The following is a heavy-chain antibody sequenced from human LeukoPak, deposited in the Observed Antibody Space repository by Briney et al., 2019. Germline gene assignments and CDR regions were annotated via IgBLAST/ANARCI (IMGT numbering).Heavy chain of an antibody. J-gene: IGHJ4*02. D-gene: IGHD5-12*01. CDR3: ARDSGGYDSGYFDY. V-gene: IGHV3-7*01. CDR1: GFTFSSYW. CDR2: IKQDGSEK. Sequence: GGSLRLSCAASGFTFSSYWMGWVRQAPGKGLEWVANIKQDGSEKYYVDSVKGRFTISRDNAKNSLYLQMNSLRAEDTAVYYCARDSGGYDSGYFDYWGQGTLVTVSS.